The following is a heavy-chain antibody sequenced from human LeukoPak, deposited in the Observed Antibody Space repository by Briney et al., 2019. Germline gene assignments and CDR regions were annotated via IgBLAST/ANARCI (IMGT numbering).Heavy chain of an antibody. J-gene: IGHJ3*02. D-gene: IGHD5/OR15-5a*01. CDR3: AKDPPRGVYGKHGGKRDAFDI. CDR2: ISGSGGST. V-gene: IGHV3-23*01. CDR1: GFTFSTYG. Sequence: GGSLRLSCAASGFTFSTYGMHWVRQAPGKGLEWVSAISGSGGSTYYADSVKGRFTISRDNSKNTLYLQMNSLRAEDTAVYYCAKDPPRGVYGKHGGKRDAFDIWGQGTMVTVSS.